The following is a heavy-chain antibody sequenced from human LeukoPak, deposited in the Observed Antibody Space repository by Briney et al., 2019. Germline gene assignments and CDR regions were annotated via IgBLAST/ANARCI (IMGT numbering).Heavy chain of an antibody. Sequence: SEPLSLTCTVSGGSITSISHYWAGVRQSPGKGLEWLAYIHYSGKTYYNPSLKSRLTISVDTSKNQFSLNLNSVTAADTAIYYCARHREGSSEFDPWGQGTLVTVSS. J-gene: IGHJ5*02. V-gene: IGHV4-39*01. CDR2: IHYSGKT. CDR1: GGSITSISHY. D-gene: IGHD6-6*01. CDR3: ARHREGSSEFDP.